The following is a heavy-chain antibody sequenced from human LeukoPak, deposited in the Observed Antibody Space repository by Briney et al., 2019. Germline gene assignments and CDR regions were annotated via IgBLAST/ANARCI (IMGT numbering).Heavy chain of an antibody. Sequence: GGSLRLSCAASGLIFSSYTMNWVRQAPGKGLEWVSSISSSSSYIYYADSVKGRFTISRDNAKNSLYLQMNSLRADDTAVYYCAREVPASDYWGQGTRVTVSS. CDR2: ISSSSSYI. V-gene: IGHV3-21*04. D-gene: IGHD2-2*01. CDR3: AREVPASDY. CDR1: GLIFSSYT. J-gene: IGHJ4*02.